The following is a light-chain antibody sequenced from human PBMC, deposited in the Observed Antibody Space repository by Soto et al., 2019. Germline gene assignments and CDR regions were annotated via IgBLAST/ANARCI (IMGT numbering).Light chain of an antibody. CDR2: KAS. J-gene: IGKJ5*01. CDR1: ESISDW. V-gene: IGKV1-5*03. Sequence: DIQMTQSPSTLSASVGDRVTFTCRASESISDWLVWYHQKPGKAPKLLIYKASRLESGVPSLFSGSASGTEFTLTITSLQPDDFVTYYCQQYSTSSISFGLGTRLEIK. CDR3: QQYSTSSIS.